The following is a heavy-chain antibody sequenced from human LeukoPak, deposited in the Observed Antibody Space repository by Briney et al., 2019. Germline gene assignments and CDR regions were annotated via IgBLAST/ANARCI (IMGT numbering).Heavy chain of an antibody. J-gene: IGHJ4*02. D-gene: IGHD3-10*01. Sequence: GGSLRLSCAASGFTFSSYSMNWVRQAPGKGLEWVSSISSSSSYIYYADSVKGRFTISRDNAKNSLYLQMNSLRAEDTAVYCCARDQITVRGVIKDWGQGTLVTVSS. CDR1: GFTFSSYS. CDR2: ISSSSSYI. V-gene: IGHV3-21*01. CDR3: ARDQITVRGVIKD.